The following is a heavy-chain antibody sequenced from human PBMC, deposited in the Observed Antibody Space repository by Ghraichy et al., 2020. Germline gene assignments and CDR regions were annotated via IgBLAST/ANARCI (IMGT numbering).Heavy chain of an antibody. J-gene: IGHJ6*02. Sequence: ASVKVSCKASGYTFTGYYIHWVRQAPGQGLEWMGWINPNSGGTNYAQKFQGWVTMTRDTSISTAYMELSRLRSDDTAVYYCAREKVAAPYYYGMDVWGQGTTVTVSS. CDR1: GYTFTGYY. CDR2: INPNSGGT. D-gene: IGHD6-13*01. CDR3: AREKVAAPYYYGMDV. V-gene: IGHV1-2*04.